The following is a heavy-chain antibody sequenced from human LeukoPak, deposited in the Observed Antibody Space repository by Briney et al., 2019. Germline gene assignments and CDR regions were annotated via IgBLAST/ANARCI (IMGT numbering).Heavy chain of an antibody. Sequence: PGGSLRLSCVSSGSTFSRCGMHWVRQAPGKGLESVSAISGSGGSTYYADSVKGRFTISRDNSKNTLYLQMNSLRAEDTAVYYCAACRGSCHNNWFDPWGQGTLVTVSS. CDR1: GSTFSRCG. CDR2: ISGSGGST. D-gene: IGHD2-15*01. J-gene: IGHJ5*02. V-gene: IGHV3-23*01. CDR3: AACRGSCHNNWFDP.